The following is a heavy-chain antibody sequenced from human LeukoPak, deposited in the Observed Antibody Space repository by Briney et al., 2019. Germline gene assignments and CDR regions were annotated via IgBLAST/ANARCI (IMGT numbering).Heavy chain of an antibody. D-gene: IGHD3-22*01. CDR2: INHSGST. CDR3: ARDQYYDSSGYQNWFDP. Sequence: SETLSLTCAVYGGSFSGYYWSWIRQPPGKGLEWIGEINHSGSTNYNPSLKSRVTISVDTSKNQFSLKLSSVTAADTAVYYCARDQYYDSSGYQNWFDPWGQGTLVTVSS. J-gene: IGHJ5*02. V-gene: IGHV4-34*01. CDR1: GGSFSGYY.